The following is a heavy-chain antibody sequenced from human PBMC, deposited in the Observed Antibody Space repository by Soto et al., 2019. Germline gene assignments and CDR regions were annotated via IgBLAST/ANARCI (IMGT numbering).Heavy chain of an antibody. CDR2: IGAADDP. J-gene: IGHJ6*02. CDR1: GFFFNNYD. V-gene: IGHV3-13*05. D-gene: IGHD2-2*01. CDR3: ARAYTGQLPRRGDYYYALDV. Sequence: GGSLRLSCVGSGFFFNNYDMHWVRQVRGKGLEWVSAIGAADDPYYSVSVKGRFIVSRGNAQKSLYLQMNNLRAADTAVYFCARAYTGQLPRRGDYYYALDVWGRGITVTVYS.